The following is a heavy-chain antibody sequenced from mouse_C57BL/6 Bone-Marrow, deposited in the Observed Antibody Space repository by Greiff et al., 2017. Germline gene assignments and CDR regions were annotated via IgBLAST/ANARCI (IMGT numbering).Heavy chain of an antibody. CDR3: ARPLDSSGYVWFAY. D-gene: IGHD3-2*02. Sequence: QVQLQQPGAELVKPGASVKLSCKASGYTFTSYWMQWVKQRPGQGLEWIGEIDPSDSYTNYNQKFKGKATLTVDTSSSTAYMQLSSLTSEDSAVYYGARPLDSSGYVWFAYWGKGTMVTVSA. J-gene: IGHJ3*01. V-gene: IGHV1-50*01. CDR2: IDPSDSYT. CDR1: GYTFTSYW.